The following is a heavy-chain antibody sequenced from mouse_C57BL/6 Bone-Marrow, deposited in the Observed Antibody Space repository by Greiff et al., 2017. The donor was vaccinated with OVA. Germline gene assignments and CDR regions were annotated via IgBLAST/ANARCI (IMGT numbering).Heavy chain of an antibody. D-gene: IGHD1-1*01. CDR1: GYTFTDHT. CDR3: AIYYYGSSYDYFDY. V-gene: IGHV1-78*01. CDR2: IYPRDGST. Sequence: VKLMESDAELVKPGASVKISCKVSGYTFTDHTIHWMKQRPEQGLEWIGYIYPRDGSTKYNEKFKGKATLTADKSSSTAYMQLNSLTSEDSAVYFCAIYYYGSSYDYFDYWGQGTTLTVSS. J-gene: IGHJ2*01.